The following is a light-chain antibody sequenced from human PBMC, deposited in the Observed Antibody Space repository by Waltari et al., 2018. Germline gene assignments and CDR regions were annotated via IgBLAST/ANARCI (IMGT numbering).Light chain of an antibody. J-gene: IGKJ1*01. CDR1: QSISTY. Sequence: EIELTQPPDTLSLSPGERATLSGRASQSISTYLDWYQQRPGQAPRLLIYDASNRATSIPARCSGSGSGTDFTLTISSLEPEDFAVYYCQQRSNWWTFGQGTKVEIK. CDR2: DAS. V-gene: IGKV3-11*01. CDR3: QQRSNWWT.